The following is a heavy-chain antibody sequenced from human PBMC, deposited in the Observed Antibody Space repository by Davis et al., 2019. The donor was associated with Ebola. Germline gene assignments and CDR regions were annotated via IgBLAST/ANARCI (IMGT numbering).Heavy chain of an antibody. CDR1: GFTFSSYW. D-gene: IGHD2-21*01. CDR3: ARVIRRHYYYYYGMDV. CDR2: IKQDGSEK. J-gene: IGHJ6*02. Sequence: GGSLRLSCAASGFTFSSYWMSWVRQAPGKGLEWVANIKQDGSEKYYVDSVKGRFTISRDNAKNSLYLQMSSLRAEDTAVYYCARVIRRHYYYYYGMDVWGQGTTVTVSS. V-gene: IGHV3-7*03.